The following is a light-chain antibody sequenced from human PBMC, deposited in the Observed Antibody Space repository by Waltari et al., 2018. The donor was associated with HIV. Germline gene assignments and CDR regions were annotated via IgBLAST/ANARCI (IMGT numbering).Light chain of an antibody. J-gene: IGLJ3*02. CDR3: GTWDTSLSAGV. Sequence: QAVLTQPPSVSAAPGQKVTLSCPGSSSHIGINYVSWYQQFPGKAPKVLIYVNNKRPPGVPDRFSGSRSGTSATLGVAGLQTGDEADYYCGTWDTSLSAGVFGGGTKLTVL. CDR1: SSHIGINY. CDR2: VNN. V-gene: IGLV1-51*01.